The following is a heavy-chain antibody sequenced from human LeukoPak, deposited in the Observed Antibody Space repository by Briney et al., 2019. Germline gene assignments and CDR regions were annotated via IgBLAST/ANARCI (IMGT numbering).Heavy chain of an antibody. Sequence: ASVKVSCKASGYTFTSYAMHWVRQAPGQRLEWMGWINAGNGNTKYSQKLQGRVTITRDTSASTAYMELSTLRSEDTAVYYCARDLGRCSGGSCYSVGAIGYWGQGTLVTVSS. D-gene: IGHD2-15*01. J-gene: IGHJ4*02. CDR2: INAGNGNT. CDR3: ARDLGRCSGGSCYSVGAIGY. V-gene: IGHV1-3*01. CDR1: GYTFTSYA.